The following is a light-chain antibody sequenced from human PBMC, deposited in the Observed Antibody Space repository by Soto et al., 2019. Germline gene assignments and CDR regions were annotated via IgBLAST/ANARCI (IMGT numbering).Light chain of an antibody. CDR1: QTVRNNY. Sequence: EFVLTQSPGTLSLSPGERATLSCRASQTVRNNYLAWYQQKPGQAPRLLIYDASSRATGIPDRFSGGGSGTDFTLTISSLEPEDFAVYYCQQRSNWRRTFGGGTKVDIK. CDR2: DAS. J-gene: IGKJ4*01. V-gene: IGKV3D-20*02. CDR3: QQRSNWRRT.